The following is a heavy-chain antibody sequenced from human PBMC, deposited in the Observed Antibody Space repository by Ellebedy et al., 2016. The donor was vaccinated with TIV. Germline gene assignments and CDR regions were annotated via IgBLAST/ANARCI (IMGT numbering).Heavy chain of an antibody. CDR2: INPRGGTT. J-gene: IGHJ4*02. V-gene: IGHV1-46*01. D-gene: IGHD5-18*01. CDR3: AVRAYSYGGFDY. Sequence: ASVKVSXXAFGYTFTNYYMHWVRQASGHGLEWMGVINPRGGTTAYAQKFQGRVTMTGDTSSSTVYMELSSLRSDDTAVFYCAVRAYSYGGFDYWGQGTLVTVSS. CDR1: GYTFTNYY.